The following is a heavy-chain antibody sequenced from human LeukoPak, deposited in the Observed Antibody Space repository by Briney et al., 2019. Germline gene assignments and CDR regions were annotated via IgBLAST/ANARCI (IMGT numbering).Heavy chain of an antibody. D-gene: IGHD3-3*01. CDR1: GGSISSYY. CDR3: ARGGRAEWDY. J-gene: IGHJ4*02. V-gene: IGHV4-59*01. Sequence: SETLSLTCTVSGGSISSYYWSWIRQPPGKGLGWIGYIYYSGSTNYNPSLKSRVTISVDTSKNQFSLKLSSVTAADTAVYYCARGGRAEWDYWGQGNLVTVSS. CDR2: IYYSGST.